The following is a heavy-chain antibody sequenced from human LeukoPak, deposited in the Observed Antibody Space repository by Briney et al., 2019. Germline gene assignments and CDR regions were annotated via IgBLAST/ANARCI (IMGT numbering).Heavy chain of an antibody. CDR2: IWYDGSNK. V-gene: IGHV3-33*08. CDR3: ARDQIGRLGDYYDSSGPYPLDY. D-gene: IGHD3-22*01. Sequence: GGSLRLSCAASGFTFSNYAIHWVRQAPGKGLEWVAVIWYDGSNKYYADSVKGRFTISRDNSRNTLYLQMNSLRAEDTAVYYCARDQIGRLGDYYDSSGPYPLDYWGQGTLVTVSS. CDR1: GFTFSNYA. J-gene: IGHJ4*02.